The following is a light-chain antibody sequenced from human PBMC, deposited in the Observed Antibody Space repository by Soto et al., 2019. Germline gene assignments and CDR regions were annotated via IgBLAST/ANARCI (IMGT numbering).Light chain of an antibody. Sequence: QSALTQPPSASGSPGQSVTISCTGTSGDIGGYDYVSWYQQHPGKAPKLMIYEVTKRPLGVPDRFSGSKSGNTASLTVSGLQAEDEADYYCSSYRKTTFPHVVFGGGTKLTVL. V-gene: IGLV2-8*01. CDR3: SSYRKTTFPHVV. CDR2: EVT. J-gene: IGLJ2*01. CDR1: SGDIGGYDY.